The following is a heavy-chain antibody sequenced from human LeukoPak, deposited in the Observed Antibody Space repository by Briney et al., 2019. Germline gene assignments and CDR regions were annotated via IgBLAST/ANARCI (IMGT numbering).Heavy chain of an antibody. CDR1: GYSFTSYW. Sequence: GESLKISCKGSGYSFTSYWIAWVRQKPGKGLEWMGIIYPDDSDTRYSPFIQGQVTISADKTINTAFLQWSSLRASDTALYYCARLRGGGVATANDYWGQGTLVTVSS. CDR2: IYPDDSDT. D-gene: IGHD5-18*01. CDR3: ARLRGGGVATANDY. V-gene: IGHV5-51*01. J-gene: IGHJ4*02.